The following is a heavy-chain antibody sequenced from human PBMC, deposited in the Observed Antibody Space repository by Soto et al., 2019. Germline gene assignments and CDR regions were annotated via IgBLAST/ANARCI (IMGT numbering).Heavy chain of an antibody. V-gene: IGHV3-21*01. Sequence: EVQLVESGGGLVKPGGSLRLSCEASGFTFRSYSMNWVRQAPGKGLEWVSSISTTSSYIYYGDSVKGRFTISRDNAKNSLFLQMNSLRAEDTAIYYCAREGDDYADYNPAFDIWGQGTTVTVSS. CDR3: AREGDDYADYNPAFDI. CDR2: ISTTSSYI. CDR1: GFTFRSYS. J-gene: IGHJ3*02. D-gene: IGHD4-17*01.